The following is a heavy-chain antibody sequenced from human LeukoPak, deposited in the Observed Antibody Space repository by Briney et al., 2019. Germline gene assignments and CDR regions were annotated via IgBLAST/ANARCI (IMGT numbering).Heavy chain of an antibody. CDR3: ARGVRIAVAGNIDY. CDR2: ISHDGANK. D-gene: IGHD6-19*01. Sequence: HPGGSLRLSCAASGFTFRNYAMHWVRQAPGKGLEWVAVISHDGANKHYADSVKGRFTISRDNSKNTLYMQMNSLRAEDTAVYYCARGVRIAVAGNIDYWGQGTLVTVSS. J-gene: IGHJ4*02. V-gene: IGHV3-30*04. CDR1: GFTFRNYA.